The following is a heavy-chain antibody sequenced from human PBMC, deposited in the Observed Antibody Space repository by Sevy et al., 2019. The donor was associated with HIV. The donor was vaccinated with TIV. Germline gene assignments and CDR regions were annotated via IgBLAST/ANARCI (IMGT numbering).Heavy chain of an antibody. D-gene: IGHD3-9*01. CDR2: ISYDGINK. J-gene: IGHJ6*02. V-gene: IGHV3-30*18. CDR1: GLSVTNNG. Sequence: GGSLRLSSEVSGLSVTNNGMHWVRQAPGKGLEWVAVISYDGINKYYGDSVKGRFIISRDRSKNTLYLQTNILRIEDTAVYYCAKDFTGFYGMDVWGQGTTVTVSS. CDR3: AKDFTGFYGMDV.